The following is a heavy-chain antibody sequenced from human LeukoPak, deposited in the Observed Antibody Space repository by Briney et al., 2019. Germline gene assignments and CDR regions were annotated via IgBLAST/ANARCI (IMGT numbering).Heavy chain of an antibody. CDR2: INHSGST. CDR3: ARGSRVGRLYYYDSSAPYGMDV. V-gene: IGHV4-34*01. D-gene: IGHD3-22*01. Sequence: SETLSLTCAVYGGSFSGYYWSWIRQPPGKGLEWIGEINHSGSTNYNPSLKSRVTISVDTSKNQFSLKLSSVTAADTAVYYCARGSRVGRLYYYDSSAPYGMDVWGQGTTVTVSS. J-gene: IGHJ6*02. CDR1: GGSFSGYY.